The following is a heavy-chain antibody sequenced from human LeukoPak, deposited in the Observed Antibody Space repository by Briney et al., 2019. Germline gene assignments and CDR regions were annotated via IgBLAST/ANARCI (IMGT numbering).Heavy chain of an antibody. D-gene: IGHD3-3*01. Sequence: SETLSLTCAVYGGSFSGYYWSWIRQPPGKGLEWIGEINHSGSTNYNPSLKSRVTISVDTSKNQFSLKLSSVTAADTAVYYCARDPNTIFGVVIMGFDYWGQGTLVTVSS. CDR2: INHSGST. CDR1: GGSFSGYY. J-gene: IGHJ4*02. CDR3: ARDPNTIFGVVIMGFDY. V-gene: IGHV4-34*01.